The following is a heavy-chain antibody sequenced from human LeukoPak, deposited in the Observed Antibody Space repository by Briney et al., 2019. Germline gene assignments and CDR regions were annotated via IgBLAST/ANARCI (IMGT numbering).Heavy chain of an antibody. J-gene: IGHJ4*02. CDR1: GVTLSNYA. CDR2: ISGSGGST. Sequence: PGGSLRPSCVASGVTLSNYAMSWVRQAPGKGLEWVSAISGSGGSTYYADSVKGRFTISRDNSKNTLYLQMNSLRAEDTAVYYCAKAGTIVVVFFDYWGQGTLVTVSS. D-gene: IGHD3-22*01. CDR3: AKAGTIVVVFFDY. V-gene: IGHV3-23*01.